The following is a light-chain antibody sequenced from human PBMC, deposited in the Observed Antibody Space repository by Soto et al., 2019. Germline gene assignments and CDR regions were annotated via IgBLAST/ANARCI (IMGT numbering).Light chain of an antibody. CDR3: QQYDDLPIT. V-gene: IGKV1-33*01. Sequence: DIQMPQSPSCLSASVGDRVTITCQASQDISDNLNWYQQKQGKAPRVLIYDVSNLEAGVPSRFSGSGSGTDFTFSISSLQPEDFGTYYCQQYDDLPITFGQGTRLEIK. CDR1: QDISDN. CDR2: DVS. J-gene: IGKJ5*01.